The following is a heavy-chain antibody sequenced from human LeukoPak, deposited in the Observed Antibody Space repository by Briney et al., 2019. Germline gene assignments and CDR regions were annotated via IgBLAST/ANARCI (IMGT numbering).Heavy chain of an antibody. D-gene: IGHD5-12*01. CDR1: GGSFSGYY. V-gene: IGHV4-34*01. J-gene: IGHJ5*02. CDR2: INHSGST. CDR3: ARQKYSGYDYWFDP. Sequence: SETLSLTCAVYGGSFSGYYWSWIRQPPGKGLEWIGEINHSGSTNYNPSLKSRVPISVDTSRNQFSLKLSSVTAADTAVYYCARQKYSGYDYWFDPWGQGTLVTVSS.